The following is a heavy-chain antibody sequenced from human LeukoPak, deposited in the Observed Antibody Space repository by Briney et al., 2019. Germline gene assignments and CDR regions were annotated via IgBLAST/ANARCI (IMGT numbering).Heavy chain of an antibody. D-gene: IGHD2-2*01. Sequence: GESLKISRKGSGYSFTSYWIGWVRQMPGKGLEWMGSIFPSNSDTRYSPSFQGQVTISADKSISTAYLQGSSLKASDTAMYYCARRYCSSTSCYGGEFDYWGQGTLVTVSS. CDR2: IFPSNSDT. V-gene: IGHV5-51*01. J-gene: IGHJ4*02. CDR3: ARRYCSSTSCYGGEFDY. CDR1: GYSFTSYW.